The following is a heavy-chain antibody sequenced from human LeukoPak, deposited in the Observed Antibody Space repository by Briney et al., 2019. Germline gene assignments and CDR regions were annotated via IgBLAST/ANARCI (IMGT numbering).Heavy chain of an antibody. CDR3: ARERNWNYGCLDY. CDR1: GGTFSSYA. D-gene: IGHD1-7*01. CDR2: IIPIFGTA. V-gene: IGHV1-69*15. J-gene: IGHJ4*02. Sequence: SVKVSCKASGGTFSSYAISWVRQAPGQGLEWMGRIIPIFGTANYAQKFQGRVTITADESTSTAYMELSSLRSEDTAVYYCARERNWNYGCLDYWGQGTLVTVSS.